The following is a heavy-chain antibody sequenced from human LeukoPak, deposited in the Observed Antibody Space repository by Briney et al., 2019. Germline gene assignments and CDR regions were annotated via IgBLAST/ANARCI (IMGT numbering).Heavy chain of an antibody. CDR3: TRVQKLSVISGLDP. CDR2: IYYSGST. V-gene: IGHV4-39*01. Sequence: SETLSLTCTVSGGSISSSSYYWGWIRQPPGKGLEWIGSIYYSGSTYYNPSLKSRVTISVDTSKNQFSLKLSCVTAADTAVYYCTRVQKLSVISGLDPWGQGTLVTVSS. D-gene: IGHD2/OR15-2a*01. J-gene: IGHJ5*02. CDR1: GGSISSSSYY.